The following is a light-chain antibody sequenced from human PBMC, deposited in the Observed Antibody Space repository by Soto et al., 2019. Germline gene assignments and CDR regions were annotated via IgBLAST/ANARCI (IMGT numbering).Light chain of an antibody. Sequence: DIPMTQSPSTLSASVGDRVTITCRASQTISTWLGWYQQRRGKAPNLLIYKASSVPIGVSSRFSGSVSGTEFTLTVSNLQPDDFVTDYCQHYKRCLYTFGQGTKLELK. J-gene: IGKJ2*01. CDR1: QTISTW. V-gene: IGKV1-5*03. CDR2: KAS. CDR3: QHYKRCLYT.